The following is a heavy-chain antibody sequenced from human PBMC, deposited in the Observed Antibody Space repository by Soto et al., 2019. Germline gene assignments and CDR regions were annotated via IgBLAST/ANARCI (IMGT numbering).Heavy chain of an antibody. CDR2: VFPADSDT. Sequence: GESLKISCKGSGYSFTNHWIAWVRQMPGKGLEWMAIVFPADSDTRYSPSFQGQVTASADKSISTAYLQWSSLQASDSAIYYCARPDSTGYYDYWGQGTPVTVSS. V-gene: IGHV5-51*01. D-gene: IGHD3-22*01. CDR3: ARPDSTGYYDY. J-gene: IGHJ4*02. CDR1: GYSFTNHW.